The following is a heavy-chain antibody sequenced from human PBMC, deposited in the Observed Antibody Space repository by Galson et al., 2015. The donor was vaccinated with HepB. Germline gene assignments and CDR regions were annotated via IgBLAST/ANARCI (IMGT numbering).Heavy chain of an antibody. D-gene: IGHD3-22*01. J-gene: IGHJ4*02. CDR1: GYTFTSYG. V-gene: IGHV1-18*01. CDR3: ARDRDSSGYYYPTPIDY. CDR2: ISAYNGNT. Sequence: SVKVSCKASGYTFTSYGISWVRQAPGQGLEWMGWISAYNGNTNYAQKLQGRVTMTTDTSTSTAYMELRSLRSDDTAVYYCARDRDSSGYYYPTPIDYWGQGTLVTVSS.